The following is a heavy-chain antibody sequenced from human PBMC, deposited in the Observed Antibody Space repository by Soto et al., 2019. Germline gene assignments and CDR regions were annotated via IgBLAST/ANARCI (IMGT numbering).Heavy chain of an antibody. V-gene: IGHV4-30-2*01. Sequence: PSETLSLTCAVSGGSISSGGYSWSWIRQPPGKGLEWIGYIYHSGSTYYNKSLKNQVTISVDRSKNQFSLKLSYVTAADTAVYYCARGPCSGGSCYSGNDYWGQGTLVTVSS. D-gene: IGHD2-15*01. J-gene: IGHJ4*02. CDR1: GGSISSGGYS. CDR2: IYHSGST. CDR3: ARGPCSGGSCYSGNDY.